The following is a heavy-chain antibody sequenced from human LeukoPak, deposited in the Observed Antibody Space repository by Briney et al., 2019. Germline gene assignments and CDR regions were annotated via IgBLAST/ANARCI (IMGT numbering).Heavy chain of an antibody. CDR3: AREERRLYGNPDH. CDR2: IDKSGTNI. J-gene: IGHJ4*02. V-gene: IGHV3-11*01. Sequence: PGGSLRLSCAASGFIFSDHYMGWIRQAPGKGLEWVSYIDKSGTNIDYADSVKGRFTVSRDNTRNSLFLQMNSLSAEDTAVYFCAREERRLYGNPDHWGQGTLLSVPS. D-gene: IGHD2/OR15-2a*01. CDR1: GFIFSDHY.